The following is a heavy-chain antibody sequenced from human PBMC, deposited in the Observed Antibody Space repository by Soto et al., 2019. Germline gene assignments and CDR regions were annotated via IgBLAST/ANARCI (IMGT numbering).Heavy chain of an antibody. CDR2: INPDGSEK. Sequence: PGGSLRLSCAASGSTFSSFWMDWVRQAPGKGLEWAANINPDGSEKHYVDSVKGRFTISRDNAKNSLYLQMSSLTAEGSALYYCSRSLDSWGQGTRVTVSS. J-gene: IGHJ4*02. V-gene: IGHV3-7*01. CDR3: SRSLDS. CDR1: GSTFSSFW.